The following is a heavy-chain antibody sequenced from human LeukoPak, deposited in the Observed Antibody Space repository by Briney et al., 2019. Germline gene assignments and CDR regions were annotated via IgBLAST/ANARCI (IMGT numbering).Heavy chain of an antibody. CDR1: GGSISSSSYY. CDR2: IYYSGST. Sequence: SETLSLTCTVSGGSISSSSYYWGWLRQPPGKGLEWIGSIYYSGSTYYNPSLKSRVTISVDTSKNQFSLKLSSVTAADTAVYYCARHVTTVVTQFDYWGQGTLVTVSS. D-gene: IGHD4-23*01. V-gene: IGHV4-39*01. CDR3: ARHVTTVVTQFDY. J-gene: IGHJ4*02.